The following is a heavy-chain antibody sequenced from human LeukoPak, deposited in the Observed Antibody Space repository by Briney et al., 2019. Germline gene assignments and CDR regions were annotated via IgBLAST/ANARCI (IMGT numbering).Heavy chain of an antibody. D-gene: IGHD4-11*01. Sequence: GGSLRLSCSGHGLLFNYFQMEWLRQAPGKGLEWVANIKPDGSDKVYVDSVRGRFTISGDNAKNSVYLQLNSLSAEDTGVYYCSGRSEYHSIYWGQGTLVTVSS. CDR3: SGRSEYHSIY. CDR2: IKPDGSDK. V-gene: IGHV3-7*01. J-gene: IGHJ4*02. CDR1: GLLFNYFQ.